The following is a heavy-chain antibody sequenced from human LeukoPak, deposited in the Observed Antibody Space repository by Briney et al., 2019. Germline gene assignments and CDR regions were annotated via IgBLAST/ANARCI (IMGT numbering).Heavy chain of an antibody. CDR3: ARDKGYGDQSSDL. CDR1: GFTFDDYT. Sequence: GGSLRLSCAASGFTFDDYTMTWVRQAPGKGLEWVSIIYSGGGTYYADSVKGRFTISRDNSKNTLYLQMNSLRAEDTAVYYCARDKGYGDQSSDLWGQGTLVTVSS. J-gene: IGHJ4*02. V-gene: IGHV3-53*01. CDR2: IYSGGGT. D-gene: IGHD4-17*01.